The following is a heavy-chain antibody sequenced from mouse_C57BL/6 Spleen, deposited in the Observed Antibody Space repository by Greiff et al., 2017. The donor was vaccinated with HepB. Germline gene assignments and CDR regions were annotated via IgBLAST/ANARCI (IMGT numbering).Heavy chain of an antibody. V-gene: IGHV1-52*01. D-gene: IGHD2-5*01. CDR3: ARDYSKGALARDFDY. J-gene: IGHJ2*01. CDR2: IDPSDSET. CDR1: GYTFTSYW. Sequence: QVQLQQPGAELVRPGSSVKLSCKASGYTFTSYWMHWVKQRPIQGLEWIGNIDPSDSETHYNQKFKDKATLTVDKSSSTAYMQLSSLTSEDSAVYYGARDYSKGALARDFDYWGQGTTLTVSS.